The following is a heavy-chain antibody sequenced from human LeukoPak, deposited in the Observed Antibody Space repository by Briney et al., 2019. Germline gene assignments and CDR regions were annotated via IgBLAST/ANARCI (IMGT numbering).Heavy chain of an antibody. V-gene: IGHV3-30*02. CDR1: GFTFSSYG. CDR2: IRYDGTDK. CDR3: ARGPSGYHNT. J-gene: IGHJ4*02. D-gene: IGHD5-12*01. Sequence: GGSLRLSCAASGFTFSSYGMHWVRQAPGKGLEWVAFIRYDGTDKYYADSVKGRFTFSRDNSKNTLYLQMNSLRVEDTAVYYCARGPSGYHNTGGQGTLVTVSS.